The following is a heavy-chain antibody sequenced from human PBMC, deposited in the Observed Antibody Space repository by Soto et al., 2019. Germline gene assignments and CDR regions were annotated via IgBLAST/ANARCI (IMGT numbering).Heavy chain of an antibody. Sequence: PGGSLRLSCAASGFTFDDYAMHWVRQAPGKGLEWVSGISWNSGSIGYADSVKGRFTISRDNAKNSLYLQMNSLRAEDTALYYCAKDESSGYRRVWGYYFDYWGQGTLVTVSS. CDR2: ISWNSGSI. CDR3: AKDESSGYRRVWGYYFDY. CDR1: GFTFDDYA. J-gene: IGHJ4*02. V-gene: IGHV3-9*01. D-gene: IGHD5-12*01.